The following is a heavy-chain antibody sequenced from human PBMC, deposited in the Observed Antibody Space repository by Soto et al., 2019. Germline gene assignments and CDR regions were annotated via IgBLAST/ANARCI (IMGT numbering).Heavy chain of an antibody. CDR2: ILVGGST. CDR1: GFICSSYD. J-gene: IGHJ3*02. D-gene: IGHD2-8*02. V-gene: IGHV3-23*01. CDR3: AKATATGGGAFEI. Sequence: GSLRLSCAVSGFICSSYDMSWVRQAPGKGLEWVSTILVGGSTHYEDSVRGRFTISRDTSKNTVYLQMSSLTAGDTAVYYCAKATATGGGAFEICGQGTMVTVSS.